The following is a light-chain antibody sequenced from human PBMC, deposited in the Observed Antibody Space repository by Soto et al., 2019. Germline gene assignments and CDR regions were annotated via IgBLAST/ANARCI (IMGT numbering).Light chain of an antibody. CDR3: CSYAGSYTFIV. CDR1: SSDVGGYNF. J-gene: IGLJ3*02. V-gene: IGLV2-11*01. CDR2: DVS. Sequence: QPVLTQPRSVSGSPGQSVTISCTGTSSDVGGYNFVSWYQQHAGKAPKLMIYDVSKRPSGVPDRFSGSKSGDTASLTISGLQAEDEADYYCCSYAGSYTFIVFGGGTK.